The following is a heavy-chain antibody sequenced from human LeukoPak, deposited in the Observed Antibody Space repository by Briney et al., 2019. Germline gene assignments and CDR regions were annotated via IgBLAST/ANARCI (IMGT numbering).Heavy chain of an antibody. J-gene: IGHJ4*02. CDR2: INPSGGST. Sequence: ASVKVSCKSSGYTFTDYFLHWVRQAPGQGLEWMGIINPSGGSTSYAQKFQGRVTMTRDTSTSTVYMELSSLRSEDTAVYYCARDTRYDSSGYYYGYWGQGTLVTVSS. CDR3: ARDTRYDSSGYYYGY. CDR1: GYTFTDYF. V-gene: IGHV1-46*01. D-gene: IGHD3-22*01.